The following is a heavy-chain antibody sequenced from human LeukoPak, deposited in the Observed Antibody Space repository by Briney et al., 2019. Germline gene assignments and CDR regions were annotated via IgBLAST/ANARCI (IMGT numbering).Heavy chain of an antibody. CDR2: IYYGRTT. J-gene: IGHJ4*02. Sequence: ASETLSLTCTVSGGSISSSSHHWGWLRQSPGKGLEWIGSIYYGRTTYYNPSLNSRVTISVVTSKNQFSLQLNSVTATDTAVYYCVRHDGRGGATMGALDSWGQGSLVTVSS. V-gene: IGHV4-39*01. CDR3: VRHDGRGGATMGALDS. CDR1: GGSISSSSHH. D-gene: IGHD5-12*01.